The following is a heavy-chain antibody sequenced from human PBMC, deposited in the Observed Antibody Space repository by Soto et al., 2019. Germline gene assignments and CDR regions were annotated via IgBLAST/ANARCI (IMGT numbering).Heavy chain of an antibody. CDR2: IYYRGST. J-gene: IGHJ4*02. V-gene: IGHV4-39*01. CDR1: GDSMSSSSYY. D-gene: IGHD1-26*01. CDR3: ARSGRKTDNGSWLHFDY. Sequence: PSETLSLTCTVSGDSMSSSSYYWGWIRQPPGKGLEWIGNIYYRGSTYYNPSLKSRVTISADTSTNQFSLNLSSVTAADTAFFYCARSGRKTDNGSWLHFDYWGQGTLVTVSS.